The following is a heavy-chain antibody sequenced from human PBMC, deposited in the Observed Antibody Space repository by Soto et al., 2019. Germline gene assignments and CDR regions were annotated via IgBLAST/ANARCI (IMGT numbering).Heavy chain of an antibody. J-gene: IGHJ2*01. D-gene: IGHD5-12*01. CDR1: GGSFSGYY. CDR3: ARERGAYGHKYFDL. Sequence: QVQLQQWGAGLLKPSETLSLTCAVYGGSFSGYYWSWIRQPPGKGLEWIGEINHSGSTNYNPSLKSRVTISVDTSKNQFSLKLSSVTAADTAVYYCARERGAYGHKYFDLWGRGTLVTVSS. V-gene: IGHV4-34*01. CDR2: INHSGST.